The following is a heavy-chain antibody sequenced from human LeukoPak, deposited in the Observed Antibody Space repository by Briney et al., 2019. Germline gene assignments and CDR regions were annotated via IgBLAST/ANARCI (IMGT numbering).Heavy chain of an antibody. D-gene: IGHD3-22*01. CDR1: GGSFSGYY. J-gene: IGHJ6*03. Sequence: SETLSLTCAVYGGSFSGYYWSWIRQPPGKGLEWVGEINHSGSTNYNPSLKSRVTISVDTSKNQFSLKLTSVTAADTAVYYCARGRDYDSIPGYYYYYMDVWGKGTTVTVSS. CDR3: ARGRDYDSIPGYYYYYMDV. V-gene: IGHV4-34*01. CDR2: INHSGST.